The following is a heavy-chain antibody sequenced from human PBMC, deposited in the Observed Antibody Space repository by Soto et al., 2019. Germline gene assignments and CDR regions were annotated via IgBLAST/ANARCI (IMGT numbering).Heavy chain of an antibody. D-gene: IGHD6-13*01. CDR3: ARDFSSSWPHYYYYGMDV. J-gene: IGHJ6*02. CDR2: ISSSSSYI. Sequence: PGGSLRLSCAASGFTFSSYSMNWVRQAPGKGLEWVSSISSSSSYIYYADSVKGRFTISRDNAKNSLYLQMNSLRAEDTAVYYCARDFSSSWPHYYYYGMDVWGQGTTVTVSS. CDR1: GFTFSSYS. V-gene: IGHV3-21*01.